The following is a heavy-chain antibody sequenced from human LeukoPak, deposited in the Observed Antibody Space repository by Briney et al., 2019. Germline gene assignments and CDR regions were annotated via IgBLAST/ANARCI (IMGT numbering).Heavy chain of an antibody. CDR1: GDDFTNYW. J-gene: IGHJ5*02. CDR3: VRRTFVLTSPRWFDP. D-gene: IGHD6-6*01. Sequence: GESLKISCKNSGDDFTNYWIGWVRQMPGKGLEWIGVIHPADSQTFYSPSFQGQVTISADRSISTIYLQWSSLKASDTALYYCVRRTFVLTSPRWFDPWGQGTLVTVSS. CDR2: IHPADSQT. V-gene: IGHV5-51*01.